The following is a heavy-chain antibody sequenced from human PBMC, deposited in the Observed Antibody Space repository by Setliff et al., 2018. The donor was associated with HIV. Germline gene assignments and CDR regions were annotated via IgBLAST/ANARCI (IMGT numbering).Heavy chain of an antibody. CDR2: IYPDDSDI. CDR3: ARRDGRSMNAFQI. CDR1: DYTFTTYW. J-gene: IGHJ3*01. Sequence: ISCKALDYTFTTYWIAWVRQMPGEGLEWMGIIYPDDSDIRYNPSFQNQITISADKSIATAYLQLNNLKASDTATYYCARRDGRSMNAFQIWGPGTMVTVSS. V-gene: IGHV5-51*01. D-gene: IGHD2-21*01.